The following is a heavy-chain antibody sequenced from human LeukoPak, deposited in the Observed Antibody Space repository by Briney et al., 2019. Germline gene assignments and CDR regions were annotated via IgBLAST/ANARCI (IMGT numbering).Heavy chain of an antibody. V-gene: IGHV1-69*13. CDR3: ARDRGSSWYAKYYYYYYYMDV. CDR1: GYTFTGYY. D-gene: IGHD6-13*01. J-gene: IGHJ6*03. Sequence: SVKVSCKASGYTFTGYYMHWVRQAPGQGLEWMGGIIPIFGTANYAQKFQGRVTITADESTSTAYMELSSLRSEDTAVYYCARDRGSSWYAKYYYYYYYMDVWGKGTTVTVSS. CDR2: IIPIFGTA.